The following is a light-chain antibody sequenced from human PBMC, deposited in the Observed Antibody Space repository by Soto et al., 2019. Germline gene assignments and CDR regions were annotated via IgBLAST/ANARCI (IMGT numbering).Light chain of an antibody. CDR3: QQYNRYSPT. V-gene: IGKV1-5*03. Sequence: DIQMTQSPSTLSASVGDRVTITCRASQSISTWLAWYQQEPGKAPKLLIHKASSLQSGVPSRFSGSGSGTDFTRTISSLHPDDFATYYCQQYNRYSPTFGQGTRVEIK. J-gene: IGKJ1*01. CDR2: KAS. CDR1: QSISTW.